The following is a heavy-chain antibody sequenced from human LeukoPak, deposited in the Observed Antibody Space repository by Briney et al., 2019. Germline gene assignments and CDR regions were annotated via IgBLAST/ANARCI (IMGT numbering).Heavy chain of an antibody. CDR1: GFTFSSYG. CDR2: ISGSGGST. J-gene: IGHJ3*02. D-gene: IGHD3-9*01. V-gene: IGHV3-23*01. Sequence: GGSLRLSCAASGFTFSSYGMSWVRQAPGKGLEWVSAISGSGGSTYYADSVKGRFTISRDNSKNTLYLQMNSLRAEDTAVYYCAKGIRYFDWPHGAFDIWGQGTMVTVSS. CDR3: AKGIRYFDWPHGAFDI.